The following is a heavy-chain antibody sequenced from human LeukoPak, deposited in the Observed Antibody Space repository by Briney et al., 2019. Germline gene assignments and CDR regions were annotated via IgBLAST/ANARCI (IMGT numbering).Heavy chain of an antibody. CDR1: GFTFSSYG. CDR2: ISYDGSNK. J-gene: IGHJ6*04. CDR3: AKETDCSGGSCSFYYYYYGMDV. D-gene: IGHD2-15*01. V-gene: IGHV3-30*18. Sequence: GRSLRLSCAASGFTFSSYGMHWVRQAPGKGLEWVAVISYDGSNKYYADSVKGRFTISRDNSKNTLYLQTNSLRAEDTAVYYCAKETDCSGGSCSFYYYYYGMDVWGKGTTVTVSS.